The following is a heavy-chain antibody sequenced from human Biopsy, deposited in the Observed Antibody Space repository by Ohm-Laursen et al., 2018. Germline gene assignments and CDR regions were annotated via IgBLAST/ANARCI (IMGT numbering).Heavy chain of an antibody. CDR3: ARDWSSGRYLEY. J-gene: IGHJ4*02. D-gene: IGHD3-10*01. CDR2: IHNSGNT. Sequence: TLSLTCTVSGGSLSSGSYFWTWLRQRPEKGLVWIGYIHNSGNTYYNPSLKSRVMISIAVSKDQFSLKLSSVTAADTAVYYFARDWSSGRYLEYWGQGSQVTVSS. CDR1: GGSLSSGSYF. V-gene: IGHV4-31*03.